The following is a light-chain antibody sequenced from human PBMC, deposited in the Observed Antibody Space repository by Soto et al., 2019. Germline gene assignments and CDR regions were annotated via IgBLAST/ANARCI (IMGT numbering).Light chain of an antibody. CDR1: QTVGVR. CDR3: QQYGSSPT. CDR2: GAS. Sequence: EIVLTQFPATPSSSPGERATPSCRASQTVGVRLAWYQHKPGQTPRLLIYGASSRATGTPDRFSGSGSGTDFTLTISRLEPEDFAVYYCQQYGSSPTFGQGTKVDIK. V-gene: IGKV3-20*01. J-gene: IGKJ1*01.